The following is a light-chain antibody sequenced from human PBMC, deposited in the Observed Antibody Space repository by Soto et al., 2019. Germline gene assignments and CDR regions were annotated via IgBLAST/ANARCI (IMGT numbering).Light chain of an antibody. CDR3: QQYNSWPLT. CDR1: QSVYSN. CDR2: GAS. Sequence: EIVMTQSPATLSVSPGERATLSCRASQSVYSNLAWYQQKPGQAPRLLIYGASTRATGTPARFSGSGSGTEFTLTISGLQSEDFAVYYCQQYNSWPLTFGGGTKVEIK. V-gene: IGKV3-15*01. J-gene: IGKJ4*01.